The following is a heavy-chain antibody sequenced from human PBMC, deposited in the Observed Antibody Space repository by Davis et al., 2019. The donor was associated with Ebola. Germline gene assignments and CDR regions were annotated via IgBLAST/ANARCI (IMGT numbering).Heavy chain of an antibody. J-gene: IGHJ3*01. CDR3: AKKVIIAGGFDAFDV. D-gene: IGHD3-3*01. Sequence: PGGSLRLSCAASGFTFSSYVMNWVRQGPGKGLEWVSSISADGIGTYYADSVKGRFTISRDNSKNTLYLQVNGLRADDTAIYYCAKKVIIAGGFDAFDVWGQGTMVTVSS. CDR1: GFTFSSYV. CDR2: ISADGIGT. V-gene: IGHV3-23*01.